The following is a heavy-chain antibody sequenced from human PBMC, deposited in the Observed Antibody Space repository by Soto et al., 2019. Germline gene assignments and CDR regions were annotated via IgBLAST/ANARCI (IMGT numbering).Heavy chain of an antibody. CDR2: ISGYNGNT. Sequence: QVQLVQSGAEVKKPGASVKVSCKTSGYSFTSYGVSWVRQAPGQGLEWVGWISGYNGNTNYAQKLQGRVTMTTDTSTATAYMELRGLRSDDPAIYYCARGYFDYWGQGTLVTVSS. CDR1: GYSFTSYG. V-gene: IGHV1-18*04. J-gene: IGHJ4*02. CDR3: ARGYFDY.